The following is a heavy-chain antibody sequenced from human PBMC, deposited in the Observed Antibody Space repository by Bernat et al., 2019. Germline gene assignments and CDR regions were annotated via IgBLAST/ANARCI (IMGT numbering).Heavy chain of an antibody. Sequence: QVQLVESGGGVVQPGRSLRLSCAASGFTFSSYGMHWVRQAPGKGLEWVAVISYDGSNKYYADSVKGRFTMSRDNSKNTLYLQMNSLRAEDTAVYYCAKDLIAAAGGDYWGQGTLVTVSS. CDR2: ISYDGSNK. CDR3: AKDLIAAAGGDY. CDR1: GFTFSSYG. D-gene: IGHD6-13*01. V-gene: IGHV3-30*18. J-gene: IGHJ4*02.